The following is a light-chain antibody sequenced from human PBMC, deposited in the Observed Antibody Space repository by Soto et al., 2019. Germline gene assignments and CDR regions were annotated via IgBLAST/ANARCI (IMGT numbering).Light chain of an antibody. CDR2: NNN. J-gene: IGLJ1*01. Sequence: QSVLTQPPSTSGTPGQRVTISCSGSSSNIGSNTVSWCQQLPGTAPKPLIYNNNRRPSGVPDRFSGSKSGTSASLAISGLQPEDEADYYCAAWDDSLIGDVFGTGTKVTVL. V-gene: IGLV1-44*01. CDR3: AAWDDSLIGDV. CDR1: SSNIGSNT.